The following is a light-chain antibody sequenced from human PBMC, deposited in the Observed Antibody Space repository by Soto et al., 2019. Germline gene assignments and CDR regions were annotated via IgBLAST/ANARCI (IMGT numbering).Light chain of an antibody. CDR3: ATWDDSLNGFYV. V-gene: IGLV1-47*01. CDR1: TSNIGSNY. CDR2: RNN. J-gene: IGLJ1*01. Sequence: QSVLTQPPSASGTPGQVVTISCSGSTSNIGSNYVYWYLQLPGTAPKLLIYRNNQRPSGVPDRFSGSKSGTSASLAISGLRSDDEADYFCATWDDSLNGFYVFGTGTKVTVL.